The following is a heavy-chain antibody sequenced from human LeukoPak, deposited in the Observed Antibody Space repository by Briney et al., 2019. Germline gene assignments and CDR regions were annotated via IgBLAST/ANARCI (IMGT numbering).Heavy chain of an antibody. D-gene: IGHD4-17*01. CDR3: ARGAATVTHKYFDY. CDR2: INHSGST. CDR1: GGSISSGDYY. V-gene: IGHV4-39*07. Sequence: SETLSLTRTVSGGSISSGDYYWSWIRQPPGKGLEWIGEINHSGSTNYNPSLKSRVTISVDTSKNQFSLKLSSVTAADTAVYYCARGAATVTHKYFDYWGQGTLVTVSS. J-gene: IGHJ4*02.